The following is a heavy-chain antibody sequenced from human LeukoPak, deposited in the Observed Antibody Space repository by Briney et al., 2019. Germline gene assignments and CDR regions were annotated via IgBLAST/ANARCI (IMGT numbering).Heavy chain of an antibody. V-gene: IGHV3-30-3*01. CDR1: GFTFSSYD. J-gene: IGHJ3*02. CDR2: ISYDGNNK. D-gene: IGHD6-19*01. CDR3: ARDQYSGHWYYALDI. Sequence: PGRSLRLSCAATGFTFSSYDMHWVRQAPGKGLEWVAVISYDGNNKYYADSVKGRFTISRDNSKKTLYLQMNSLRAEDTAVYYCARDQYSGHWYYALDIWGQGTLVTVSS.